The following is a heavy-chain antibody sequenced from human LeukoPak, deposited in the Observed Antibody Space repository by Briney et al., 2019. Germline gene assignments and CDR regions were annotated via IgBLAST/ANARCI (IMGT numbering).Heavy chain of an antibody. V-gene: IGHV3-23*01. Sequence: ETLSLTCTVSGGSISSSSYYWGWIRQAPGKGLEWVSAISGSGGSTYYADSVKGRFTISRDNSKNTLYLQMNSLRAEDTAVYYCAKESGWDPTANWFDPWGQGTLVTVSS. D-gene: IGHD6-19*01. J-gene: IGHJ5*02. CDR1: GGSISSSSYY. CDR2: ISGSGGST. CDR3: AKESGWDPTANWFDP.